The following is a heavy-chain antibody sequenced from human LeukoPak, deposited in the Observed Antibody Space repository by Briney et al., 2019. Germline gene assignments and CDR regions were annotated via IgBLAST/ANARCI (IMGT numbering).Heavy chain of an antibody. D-gene: IGHD1-1*01. J-gene: IGHJ6*03. CDR2: IGTDSDT. CDR3: ARGPPRGKYYYMDV. V-gene: IGHV3-13*01. CDR1: GFTFSSFD. Sequence: GGSLRLSCAASGFTFSSFDMHWVRQPPGQGLEWVSTIGTDSDTYYPGSVESCFTLSRDNAKNSLYLQMNSLTAGDTAVYYCARGPPRGKYYYMDVWGKGTTVTVSS.